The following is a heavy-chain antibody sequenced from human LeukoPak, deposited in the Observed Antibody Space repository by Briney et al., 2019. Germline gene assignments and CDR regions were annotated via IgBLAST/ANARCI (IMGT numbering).Heavy chain of an antibody. V-gene: IGHV3-73*01. CDR1: GFTFSGSA. CDR2: IRSKANRYAT. Sequence: GGSLRLSCAASGFTFSGSAMHWVRQASGKGLEWVGRIRSKANRYATAYAASVKGRFTISRDDSQNTAYLQMNSLKTEDTAVYYCAFLSVAFDIWGQGTMVTVSS. J-gene: IGHJ3*02. CDR3: AFLSVAFDI. D-gene: IGHD2/OR15-2a*01.